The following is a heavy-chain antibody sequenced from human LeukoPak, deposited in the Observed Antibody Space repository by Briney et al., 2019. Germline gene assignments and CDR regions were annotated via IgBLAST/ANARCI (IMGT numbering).Heavy chain of an antibody. Sequence: GASVKVSCKASGYTFNTYHIHWGRQAPGQGXEWMGIIKPSGGTTTYAQNFQGRVTMTRDTSTSTVYMELSSLTSEDTAVYYCARDYGGNWGTYNYFDLWGRGTLVTVSS. J-gene: IGHJ2*01. CDR3: ARDYGGNWGTYNYFDL. CDR2: IKPSGGTT. CDR1: GYTFNTYH. V-gene: IGHV1-46*02. D-gene: IGHD7-27*01.